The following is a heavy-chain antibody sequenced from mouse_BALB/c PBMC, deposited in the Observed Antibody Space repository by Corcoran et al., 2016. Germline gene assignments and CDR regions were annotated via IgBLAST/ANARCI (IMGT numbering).Heavy chain of an antibody. J-gene: IGHJ2*01. V-gene: IGHV1S136*01. CDR2: INPYNDGT. CDR1: GYTFTSYV. D-gene: IGHD2-4*01. CDR3: ARGATMITTEGDYFDY. Sequence: EVQLQQSGPELVKPGASVKMSCKASGYTFTSYVMHWVKQKPGQGLEWIGYINPYNDGTKYNEKFKGKATLTSDKSSSTAYMELSSLTSEDSADYYGARGATMITTEGDYFDYWGQGTTLTVSS.